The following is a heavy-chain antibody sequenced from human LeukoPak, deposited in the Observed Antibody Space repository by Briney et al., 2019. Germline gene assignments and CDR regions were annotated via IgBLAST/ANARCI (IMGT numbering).Heavy chain of an antibody. Sequence: SVKVSCKASGGTFSSYAISWVRQAPGQGLEWMGGIIPIFGTANYAQKFQGRVTITADESTSTAYMELSSLRSEDTAVYYCARDPGGYYYDSSGYPDAYWGQGTLVTVSS. V-gene: IGHV1-69*01. CDR2: IIPIFGTA. D-gene: IGHD3-22*01. CDR1: GGTFSSYA. CDR3: ARDPGGYYYDSSGYPDAY. J-gene: IGHJ4*02.